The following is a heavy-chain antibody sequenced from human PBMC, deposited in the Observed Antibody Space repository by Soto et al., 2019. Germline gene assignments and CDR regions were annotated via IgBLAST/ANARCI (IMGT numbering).Heavy chain of an antibody. D-gene: IGHD6-19*01. V-gene: IGHV3-33*01. J-gene: IGHJ4*02. CDR2: IWYDGSNK. CDR1: GFTFSSYG. CDR3: AREGGSVWVFDY. Sequence: QVQLVESGGGVVQPGRSLRLSCAASGFTFSSYGMHWVRQAPGKGLEWVAVIWYDGSNKYYADSVKGRFTISRDNSKNTLYLQMNGLRAEGKAVYYCAREGGSVWVFDYWGQGTLVTVSS.